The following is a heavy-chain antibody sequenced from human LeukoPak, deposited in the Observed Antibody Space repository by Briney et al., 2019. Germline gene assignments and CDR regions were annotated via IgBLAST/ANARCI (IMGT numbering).Heavy chain of an antibody. V-gene: IGHV4-39*07. J-gene: IGHJ6*03. Sequence: SETLSLTCSVSGDSITGYYWGWIRQPPGKGLEWIGNIYYTGNTYYNSSLKSRVTISLDTSKNQFSLKLSSVTAADTAVYYCARDGIAVAGTRNYYYYMDVWGKGTTVTISS. D-gene: IGHD6-19*01. CDR3: ARDGIAVAGTRNYYYYMDV. CDR1: GDSITGYY. CDR2: IYYTGNT.